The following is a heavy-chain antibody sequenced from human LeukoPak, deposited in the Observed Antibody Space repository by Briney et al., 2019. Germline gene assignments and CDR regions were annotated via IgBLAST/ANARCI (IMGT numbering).Heavy chain of an antibody. D-gene: IGHD2/OR15-2a*01. CDR3: ARGKKRGFLYAFDI. CDR2: INHSGST. CDR1: GGSFSGYY. V-gene: IGHV4-34*01. J-gene: IGHJ3*02. Sequence: PSETLSLTCAVYGGSFSGYYWSWIRQPPGRGLEWIGEINHSGSTNYNPSLKSRVTISVDTSKNQFSLKLSSVTAADTAVYYCARGKKRGFLYAFDIWGQGTMVTVSS.